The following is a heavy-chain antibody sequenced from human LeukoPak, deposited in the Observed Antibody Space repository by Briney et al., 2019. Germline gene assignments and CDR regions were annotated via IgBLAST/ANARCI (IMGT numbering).Heavy chain of an antibody. V-gene: IGHV4-61*08. CDR2: IYYSGST. Sequence: SETLSLTCTVSGGSISSGGYYWSWIRQHPGKGLEWIGYIYYSGSTNYNPSLKSRVTISVDTSKKQFSLKLSSVTAADTAVYYCARADSSSSDFDYWGQGTLVTVSS. J-gene: IGHJ4*02. D-gene: IGHD6-6*01. CDR3: ARADSSSSDFDY. CDR1: GGSISSGGYY.